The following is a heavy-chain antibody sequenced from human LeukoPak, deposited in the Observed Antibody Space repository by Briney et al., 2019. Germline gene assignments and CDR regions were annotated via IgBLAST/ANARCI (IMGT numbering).Heavy chain of an antibody. Sequence: PGGSLRLSCTTSGFTFSSYSMNWVRQAPGKGLEWVSSMTHSGSHMYYADSVKGRFTISRDSAKNSLYLQMNSLRAEDTAVYYCAKVPERITMIVVARWCYFDYWGQGTLVTVSS. CDR2: MTHSGSHM. J-gene: IGHJ4*02. CDR3: AKVPERITMIVVARWCYFDY. D-gene: IGHD3-22*01. CDR1: GFTFSSYS. V-gene: IGHV3-21*04.